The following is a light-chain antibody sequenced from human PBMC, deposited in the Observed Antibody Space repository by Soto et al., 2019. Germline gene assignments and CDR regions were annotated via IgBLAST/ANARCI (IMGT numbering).Light chain of an antibody. CDR2: DAS. V-gene: IGKV3-11*01. CDR1: QNINSY. Sequence: EIVLTQSPATLSLSPGERATLSCRASQNINSYLAWYQQKPGQPPRLLIYDASNRATGIPARFSGSGSGTDFTLAISSLEPEDFAVYYCQQRRNWPLTCGGGTKVELK. CDR3: QQRRNWPLT. J-gene: IGKJ4*01.